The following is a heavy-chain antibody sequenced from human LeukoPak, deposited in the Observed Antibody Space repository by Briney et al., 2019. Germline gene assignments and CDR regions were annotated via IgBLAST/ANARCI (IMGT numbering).Heavy chain of an antibody. D-gene: IGHD6-19*01. CDR1: GDTLTEIS. Sequence: GASVKVSCRVSGDTLTEISIHWVRQTPGKGLEWMGGLHPEDREVIYAQKFQGRVTMTEDSSTDTAYMDLRSLRSEDTAVYYCARDSSGWTKAYYYMDVWGKGTTVTVSS. CDR2: LHPEDREV. CDR3: ARDSSGWTKAYYYMDV. V-gene: IGHV1-24*01. J-gene: IGHJ6*03.